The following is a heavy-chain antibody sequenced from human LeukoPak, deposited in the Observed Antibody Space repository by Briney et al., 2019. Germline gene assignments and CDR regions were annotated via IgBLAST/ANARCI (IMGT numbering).Heavy chain of an antibody. V-gene: IGHV3-30*18. D-gene: IGHD3-3*01. CDR2: ISYDGSNK. CDR3: AKDRNPGSGYYVDY. J-gene: IGHJ4*02. CDR1: GFTFSSYG. Sequence: HSGRSLRLSCAASGFTFSSYGMHWVRQAPGKGLEWVAVISYDGSNKYYADSVKGRFTISRDNSKNTLYLQMNSLRAEDTAVYYCAKDRNPGSGYYVDYWGQGTLVTVSS.